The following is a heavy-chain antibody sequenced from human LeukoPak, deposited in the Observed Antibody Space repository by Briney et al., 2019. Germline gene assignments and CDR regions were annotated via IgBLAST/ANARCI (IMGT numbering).Heavy chain of an antibody. CDR2: IIPILGIA. Sequence: GASVKVSCKASGGTFSSYTISWVRQAPGQGLEWMGRIIPILGIANYAQKLQGRVTITADKSTSTAYMELSSLRSEDTAVYYCARPVTTLNSHRYGMDVWGQGTTVTVSS. CDR3: ARPVTTLNSHRYGMDV. D-gene: IGHD4-17*01. CDR1: GGTFSSYT. V-gene: IGHV1-69*02. J-gene: IGHJ6*02.